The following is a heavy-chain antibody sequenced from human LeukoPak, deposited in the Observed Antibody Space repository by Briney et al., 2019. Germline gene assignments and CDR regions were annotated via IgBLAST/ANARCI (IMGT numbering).Heavy chain of an antibody. Sequence: GRSLRLSCAAYGFTFSTFGMHWFRQAPGKGLEWVAVFWFGGSNDYYADSVKGRFTISRDDSKNTLYLQMNSLRAEDTAVYYCAKDGWSGYFYYYYYMDVWGKGTTVTVSS. D-gene: IGHD3-3*01. CDR2: FWFGGSND. CDR1: GFTFSTFG. V-gene: IGHV3-33*06. J-gene: IGHJ6*03. CDR3: AKDGWSGYFYYYYYMDV.